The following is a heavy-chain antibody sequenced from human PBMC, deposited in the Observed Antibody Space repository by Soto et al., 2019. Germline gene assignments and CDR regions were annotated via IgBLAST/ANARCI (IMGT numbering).Heavy chain of an antibody. D-gene: IGHD6-13*01. CDR2: IHYRGST. CDR3: ARHLLVAKAGRFDP. Sequence: SETLSLTCIVSGGSISTTYDYWGWIRQPPGRGLEWIATIHYRGSTYYNPSLKSRVTISVDTSKNRFSLRLTSVTAADTAIYYCARHLLVAKAGRFDPWGQGTLVTVS. CDR1: GGSISTTYDY. J-gene: IGHJ5*02. V-gene: IGHV4-39*01.